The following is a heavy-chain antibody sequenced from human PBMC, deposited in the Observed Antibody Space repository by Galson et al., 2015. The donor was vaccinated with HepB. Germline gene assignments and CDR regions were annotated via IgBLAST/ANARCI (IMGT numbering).Heavy chain of an antibody. D-gene: IGHD2-2*01. CDR3: AGGRGVSAAMLYYYYYMDV. CDR2: MNPNSGNT. V-gene: IGHV1-8*01. Sequence: SVKVSCKASGYTFTSYDINWVRQATGQGLEWMGWMNPNSGNTGYAQKFQGRVTMTRNTSISTAYMELSSLRSEDTAVYYCAGGRGVSAAMLYYYYYMDVWGKGTTVTVSS. J-gene: IGHJ6*03. CDR1: GYTFTSYD.